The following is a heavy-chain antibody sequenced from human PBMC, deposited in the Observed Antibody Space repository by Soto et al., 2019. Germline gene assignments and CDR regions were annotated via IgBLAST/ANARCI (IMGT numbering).Heavy chain of an antibody. CDR3: ARDFGPIHAASAMYGMDV. CDR2: INPKSGAT. J-gene: IGHJ6*02. V-gene: IGHV1-2*02. CDR1: GYNFIGYY. Sequence: QAQLVQSGAEVKKPGASVKVSCQASGYNFIGYYVFCVRKAPGQGLEWMGGINPKSGATKYAEKCQGRATITRDTPISTAYMELSGLRFDDRAVFYCARDFGPIHAASAMYGMDVWGQGNTVSVSS. D-gene: IGHD3-16*01.